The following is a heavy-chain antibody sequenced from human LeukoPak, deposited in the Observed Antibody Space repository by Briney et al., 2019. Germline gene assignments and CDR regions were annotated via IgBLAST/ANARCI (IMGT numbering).Heavy chain of an antibody. J-gene: IGHJ6*03. CDR2: IVVGSGNT. Sequence: ASVKVSCKASGFTFTSSAMQWVRQARGQRLGWIGWIVVGSGNTNYAQKFQERVTITRDMSTSTAYMELSSLRSEDTAVYYCAAVRQHRYFDWLLSPLGYMDVWGKGTTVTVSS. CDR1: GFTFTSSA. D-gene: IGHD3-9*01. V-gene: IGHV1-58*02. CDR3: AAVRQHRYFDWLLSPLGYMDV.